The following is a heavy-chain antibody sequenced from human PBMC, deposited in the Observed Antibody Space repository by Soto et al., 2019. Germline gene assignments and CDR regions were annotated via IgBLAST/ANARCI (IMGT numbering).Heavy chain of an antibody. V-gene: IGHV1-69*18. CDR1: GGTFSRSG. CDR3: ARCPQPPDTADPYAVDV. Sequence: QVQLVQSGTEVKKPGASVKVSCKASGGTFSRSGFHWVRQAPGQGLEWMGMIVPSVDTTNYAQKFQARVTMSADQFTGTVYMELRSLRSEDTAVYYCARCPQPPDTADPYAVDVWGQGTRVIVSS. D-gene: IGHD5-18*01. CDR2: IVPSVDTT. J-gene: IGHJ6*02.